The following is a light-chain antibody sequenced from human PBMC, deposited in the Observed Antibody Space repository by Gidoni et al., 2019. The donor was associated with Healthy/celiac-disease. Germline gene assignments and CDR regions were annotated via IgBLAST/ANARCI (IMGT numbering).Light chain of an antibody. Sequence: SALTQPASVSGSPGQSITISCTGTSSDVGGYNYVSWYQQHPGKAPKLMIYDVSNRPSGGSNRFSGSKSGNTASLTISGLQAEDEADYYCSSYTSSSTPVVFGGGTKLTVL. J-gene: IGLJ2*01. CDR2: DVS. V-gene: IGLV2-14*03. CDR1: SSDVGGYNY. CDR3: SSYTSSSTPVV.